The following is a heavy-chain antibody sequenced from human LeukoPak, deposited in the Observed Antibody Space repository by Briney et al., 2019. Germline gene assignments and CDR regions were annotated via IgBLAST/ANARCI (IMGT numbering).Heavy chain of an antibody. Sequence: GESLKISCKGSGYSFTSYWISWVRQMPGKGLEWMGRIDPSDSYTNYSPSFQGHVTISADKSISAAYLQWSSLKASDTAMYYCARQFRAYNRIDYWGQGTLVTVSS. CDR3: ARQFRAYNRIDY. CDR2: IDPSDSYT. J-gene: IGHJ4*02. CDR1: GYSFTSYW. D-gene: IGHD5-18*01. V-gene: IGHV5-10-1*01.